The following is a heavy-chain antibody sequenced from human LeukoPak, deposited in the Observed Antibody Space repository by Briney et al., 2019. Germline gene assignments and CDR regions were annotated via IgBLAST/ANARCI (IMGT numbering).Heavy chain of an antibody. J-gene: IGHJ4*02. CDR2: INHSGST. CDR1: GGSFSGYY. Sequence: SETLSLTCAVYGGSFSGYYWSWIRQPPGKGLEWIGEINHSGSTNYNPSLKSRVTISVDTSKNQFSLKLSSVTAADTAVYYCARATSGVRDVDYWGQGTLVTVSS. V-gene: IGHV4-34*01. D-gene: IGHD2-8*02. CDR3: ARATSGVRDVDY.